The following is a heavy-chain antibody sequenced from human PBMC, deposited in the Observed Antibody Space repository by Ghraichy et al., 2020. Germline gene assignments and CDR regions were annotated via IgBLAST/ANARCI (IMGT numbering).Heavy chain of an antibody. V-gene: IGHV1-3*04. CDR2: INTGTDDT. D-gene: IGHD5-12*01. CDR3: VRGTSGYISNY. CDR1: GYIFTNYA. Sequence: ASVKVSCKASGYIFTNYAMHWVRQAPGQRLEWIGWINTGTDDTKYSQRFQGRITLTRDTSASTVSMELSSLRSEDTAVYYCVRGTSGYISNYWGQGTLVTVSS. J-gene: IGHJ4*02.